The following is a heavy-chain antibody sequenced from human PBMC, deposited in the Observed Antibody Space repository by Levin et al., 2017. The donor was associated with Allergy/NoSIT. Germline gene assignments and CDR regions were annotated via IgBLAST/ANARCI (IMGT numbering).Heavy chain of an antibody. CDR3: ARGRTTLLF. CDR2: ISGGGDTI. J-gene: IGHJ4*02. Sequence: NPGGSLRLSCAASGFTFSDFYMSWIRQAPGKGLEWVSYISGGGDTINYADSVKGRFTISRDNAKNSLYLEMNSLRAEDTAVYYCARGRTTLLFWGQGTLITVSS. CDR1: GFTFSDFY. D-gene: IGHD4-11*01. V-gene: IGHV3-11*01.